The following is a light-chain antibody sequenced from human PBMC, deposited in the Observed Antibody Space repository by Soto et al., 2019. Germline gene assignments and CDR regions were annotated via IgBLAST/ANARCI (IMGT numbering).Light chain of an antibody. V-gene: IGKV1-39*01. CDR2: AAS. J-gene: IGKJ1*01. Sequence: DIXXTQSPSSLSASVEDRVIITCRASQSISNHLNWYQQKPGKAPKLLIFAASSLQSGVPSRFSGSRSGPDFTLTISSLQPEDFATYYCQQSYSSPPTFGQGTKVEIK. CDR3: QQSYSSPPT. CDR1: QSISNH.